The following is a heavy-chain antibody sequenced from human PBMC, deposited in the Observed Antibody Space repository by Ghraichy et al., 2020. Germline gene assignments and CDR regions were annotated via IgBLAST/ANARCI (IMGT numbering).Heavy chain of an antibody. CDR1: GFTFSSYA. D-gene: IGHD6-13*01. Sequence: GGSLRLSCAASGFTFSSYALHWVRQAPGKGLEWMAVISYDGTKIHYADSVKGRFTISRDNSDNTLYLQMNSLRTEDTAVYYCVRDFGGSWALFGYWGQGTLVTVSS. V-gene: IGHV3-30*04. CDR3: VRDFGGSWALFGY. CDR2: ISYDGTKI. J-gene: IGHJ4*02.